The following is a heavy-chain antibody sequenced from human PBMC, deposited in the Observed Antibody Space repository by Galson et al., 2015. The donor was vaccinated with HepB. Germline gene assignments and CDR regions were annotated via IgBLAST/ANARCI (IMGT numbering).Heavy chain of an antibody. CDR3: AKPRGYSYDWYFDL. D-gene: IGHD5-18*01. J-gene: IGHJ2*01. CDR2: ISYDGSNK. V-gene: IGHV3-30*18. Sequence: SLRLACAAPGFTFSSYGMHWAPQAQGEGLGGVAGISYDGSNKYYADSVKGRFTISRDNSKNTLYLQMNSLRAEDTAVYYCAKPRGYSYDWYFDLWGRGTLVTVSS. CDR1: GFTFSSYG.